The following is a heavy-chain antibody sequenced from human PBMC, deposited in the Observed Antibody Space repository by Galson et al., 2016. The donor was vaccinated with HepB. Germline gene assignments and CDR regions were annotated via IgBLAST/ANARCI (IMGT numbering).Heavy chain of an antibody. J-gene: IGHJ4*02. V-gene: IGHV6-1*01. CDR1: VDRVSSDVGV. CDR2: TYYRSHWYY. D-gene: IGHD1-14*01. Sequence: CAISVDRVSSDVGVWNWIRQSPSRGLEWLGRTYYRSHWYYDYAVAVKTRLAINPDTSRNQFSLQLSSVTPDDTAVYWCARDAPGSSYFDYWSQGTLVTVSS. CDR3: ARDAPGSSYFDY.